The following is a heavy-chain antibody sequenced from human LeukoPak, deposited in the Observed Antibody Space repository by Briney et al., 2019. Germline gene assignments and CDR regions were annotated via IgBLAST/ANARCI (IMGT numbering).Heavy chain of an antibody. V-gene: IGHV1-2*02. J-gene: IGHJ5*02. CDR2: INPNSGGT. Sequence: ASVKVSCKASGYTFTGYYMHWVRQAPGQGLEWMGWINPNSGGTNYAQKFQGRVTITRNTSISTAYMELSSLRSEDTAVYYCARGYSSSWYPPRGWFDPWGQGTLVTVSS. D-gene: IGHD6-13*01. CDR3: ARGYSSSWYPPRGWFDP. CDR1: GYTFTGYY.